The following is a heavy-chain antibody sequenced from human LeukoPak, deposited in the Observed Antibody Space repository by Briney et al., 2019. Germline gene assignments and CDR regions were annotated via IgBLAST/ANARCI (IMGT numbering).Heavy chain of an antibody. CDR2: ISSSSSYI. CDR3: AKSRDCSGGSCYHPDY. V-gene: IGHV3-21*04. J-gene: IGHJ4*02. Sequence: PGGSLRLSCAASGFTFSSYSMNWVRQAPGTGLEWVSSISSSSSYIYYADFVKGRFTISRDNSKNTLYLQMTSLRAEDTAVYYCAKSRDCSGGSCYHPDYWGQGTLVTVSS. D-gene: IGHD2-15*01. CDR1: GFTFSSYS.